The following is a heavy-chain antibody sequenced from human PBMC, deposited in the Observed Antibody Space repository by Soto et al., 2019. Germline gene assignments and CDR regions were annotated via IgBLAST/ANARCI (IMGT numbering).Heavy chain of an antibody. CDR2: INPSSGAS. CDR3: AREGGSAYGMDV. V-gene: IGHV1-2*02. D-gene: IGHD1-26*01. J-gene: IGHJ6*02. Sequence: QVQLVQSGTEVKKPGASVKVSCKTSGYTFTGYYIHWVRQAPGQGLDWMGWINPSSGASKNAQKFQGRVTMTSDTSISTAYLEVSRLKSDDTAVYYCAREGGSAYGMDVCGQGTTVIVSS. CDR1: GYTFTGYY.